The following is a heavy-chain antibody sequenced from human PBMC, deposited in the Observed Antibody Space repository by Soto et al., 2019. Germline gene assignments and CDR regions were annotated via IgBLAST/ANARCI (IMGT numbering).Heavy chain of an antibody. CDR1: GFTFSSYS. J-gene: IGHJ4*02. CDR2: ISSSSSYI. V-gene: IGHV3-21*01. D-gene: IGHD3-3*01. Sequence: PGGSLRLSCAASGFTFSSYSMNWVRQAPGKGLEWVSSISSSSSYIYYADSVKGRFTISRDNAKNSLYLQMNSLRAEDTAVYYCARLRFLEWHHLFDYWGQGTLVTVSS. CDR3: ARLRFLEWHHLFDY.